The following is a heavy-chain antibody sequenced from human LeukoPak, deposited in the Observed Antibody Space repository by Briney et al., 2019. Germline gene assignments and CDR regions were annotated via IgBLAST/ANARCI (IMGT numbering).Heavy chain of an antibody. D-gene: IGHD3-22*01. Sequence: PGGSLRLSCAASGFTFSSNYMSGGRQAPGKGLEWVSVISSGGSTYYADSVKGRFTISRDNSKNPLYLQMNSLRAEDTAVYYCARPHYDSSGLDAFDIWGQGTMVTVSS. V-gene: IGHV3-66*04. J-gene: IGHJ3*02. CDR3: ARPHYDSSGLDAFDI. CDR1: GFTFSSNY. CDR2: ISSGGST.